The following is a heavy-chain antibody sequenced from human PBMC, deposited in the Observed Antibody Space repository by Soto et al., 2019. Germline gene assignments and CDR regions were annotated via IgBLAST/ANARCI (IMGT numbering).Heavy chain of an antibody. J-gene: IGHJ6*02. Sequence: GGSLRLSCASTGFTFSNYWMHWVRQTPGKGLVWVSRINSDGSTTNYADSVKGRFTISRDSAKNTLYLQMNSLRAEDTAVYYCARGNYYSMDVWGQGTTVTVSS. CDR2: INSDGSTT. CDR3: ARGNYYSMDV. V-gene: IGHV3-74*01. CDR1: GFTFSNYW.